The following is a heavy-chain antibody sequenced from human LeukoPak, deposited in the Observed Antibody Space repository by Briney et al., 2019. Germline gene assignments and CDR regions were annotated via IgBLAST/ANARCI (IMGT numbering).Heavy chain of an antibody. D-gene: IGHD6-19*01. CDR1: GFTFSSYE. J-gene: IGHJ4*02. CDR2: ISSSGGTI. CDR3: ARDSQWFDY. V-gene: IGHV3-48*03. Sequence: GGSLRLSCAASGFTFSSYEMNWVRQAPGKGLEWVSYISSSGGTIYYADSVKSRFTISRDNAKNSLYLQMNSLRAEDTAVYYCARDSQWFDYWGQGTLVTVSS.